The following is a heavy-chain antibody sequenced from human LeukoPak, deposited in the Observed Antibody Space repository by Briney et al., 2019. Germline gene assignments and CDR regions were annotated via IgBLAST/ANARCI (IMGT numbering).Heavy chain of an antibody. V-gene: IGHV1-8*02. CDR2: MNPNSGNT. CDR1: GYTFSNYD. D-gene: IGHD3-3*01. Sequence: ASVKVSCKASGYTFSNYDINWVRQATGQGLEWMGWMNPNSGNTGYAQKFQGRVTMTRNTSISTAYMELSSLRSEDTAVYYCARGLLDTAKTRYYDFWSGYYKAYYYGMDVWGQGTTVTVSS. CDR3: ARGLLDTAKTRYYDFWSGYYKAYYYGMDV. J-gene: IGHJ6*02.